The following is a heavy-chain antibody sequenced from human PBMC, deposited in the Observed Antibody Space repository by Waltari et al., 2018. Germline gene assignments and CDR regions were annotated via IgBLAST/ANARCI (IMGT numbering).Heavy chain of an antibody. CDR3: AKEPNYGVGSVGYFEY. CDR1: GFSFTASP. V-gene: IGHV3-30*02. J-gene: IGHJ4*02. CDR2: VVFIGDRE. D-gene: IGHD3-10*01. Sequence: HVHLLQSGGGVVPPGGSLRLPCAASGFSFTASPMHWVREAPVKGLGWVAKVVFIGDREFNSDVAMGRFTVSRDTSRNILYLEMNGLRGDDTAIYYCAKEPNYGVGSVGYFEYWGQGVMVTVSS.